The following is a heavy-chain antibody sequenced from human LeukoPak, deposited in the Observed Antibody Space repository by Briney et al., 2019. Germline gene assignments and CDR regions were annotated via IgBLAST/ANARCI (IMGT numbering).Heavy chain of an antibody. CDR2: ISSSSSTI. CDR1: GFTFSSYS. Sequence: GGSLRLSCAASGFTFSSYSMNWVRQAPGKGLEWVSYISSSSSTIYYADSVKGRFTISRDNAKNSLYLQMNSLRAEDTAVYYCARAEYGILTGHDSHYYYYMDVWGKGTTVTVSS. D-gene: IGHD3-9*01. CDR3: ARAEYGILTGHDSHYYYYMDV. V-gene: IGHV3-48*04. J-gene: IGHJ6*03.